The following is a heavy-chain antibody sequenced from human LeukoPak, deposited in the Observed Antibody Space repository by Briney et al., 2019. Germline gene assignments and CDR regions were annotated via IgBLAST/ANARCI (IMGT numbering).Heavy chain of an antibody. V-gene: IGHV4-4*07. J-gene: IGHJ5*02. CDR2: IYTSWST. CDR3: ARDREVIAARPEGWFDP. Sequence: SAPLSLCAAFAGAFISSYYWCCLRPPAGELLEWIGRIYTSWSTNYNPSLKSRVTISVDNSKNQFSLQLNSVTAADTAVYYCARDREVIAARPEGWFDPWGQGTLVTVSS. CDR1: GAFISSYY. D-gene: IGHD6-6*01.